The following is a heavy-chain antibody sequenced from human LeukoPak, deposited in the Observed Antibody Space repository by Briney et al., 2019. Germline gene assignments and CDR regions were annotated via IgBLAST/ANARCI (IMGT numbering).Heavy chain of an antibody. CDR3: ARGIPAAMAVDY. V-gene: IGHV4-59*01. CDR1: GGSISSYY. J-gene: IGHJ4*02. CDR2: IYYSGST. D-gene: IGHD2-2*01. Sequence: PSETLSLTCTVSGGSISSYYWSWIRQPPGKGLEWSGYIYYSGSTNYNPSLKSRVTISVDTSKNQCSLKLSSVTAADTAVYYCARGIPAAMAVDYWGQGTLVTVSS.